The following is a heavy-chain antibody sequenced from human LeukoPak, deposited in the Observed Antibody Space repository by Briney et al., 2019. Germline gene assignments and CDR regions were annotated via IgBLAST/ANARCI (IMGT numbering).Heavy chain of an antibody. D-gene: IGHD5-24*01. CDR3: ARLPEGGYATSLGWLDP. V-gene: IGHV4-59*08. J-gene: IGHJ5*02. CDR1: SADISRSY. Sequence: PSETLSLTCTVPSADISRSYWIWIRQTPGKGLGWIGYISYSGVSTYNPSLGSRVNNSRQRSKNEVSLNLSSVPAADTAIYFCARLPEGGYATSLGWLDPWGQGNRVTVSS. CDR2: ISYSGVS.